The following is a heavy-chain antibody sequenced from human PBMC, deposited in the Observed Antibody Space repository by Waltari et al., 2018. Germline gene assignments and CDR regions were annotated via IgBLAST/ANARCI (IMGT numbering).Heavy chain of an antibody. Sequence: QLQLQESGPGLVKPSETLSLTCTVSGGSISSSSYYWGWTRQPPGKGLEWSGSIYYSGSTYYNPSRKGRVTISVDTSKNQFSLKLSSVTAADTAVYYCTAITTTNLSFDYWGQGTLVTVSS. J-gene: IGHJ4*02. V-gene: IGHV4-39*07. CDR2: IYYSGST. CDR1: GGSISSSSYY. CDR3: TAITTTNLSFDY.